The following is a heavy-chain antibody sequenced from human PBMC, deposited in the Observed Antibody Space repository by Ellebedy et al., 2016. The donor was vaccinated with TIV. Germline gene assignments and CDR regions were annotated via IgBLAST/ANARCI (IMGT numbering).Heavy chain of an antibody. CDR3: AKNQGGGDYYYGMDV. V-gene: IGHV3-23*01. J-gene: IGHJ6*02. CDR2: ISGSGGST. D-gene: IGHD3-16*01. Sequence: GESLKISCAASGLIFSSYAMAWVRQAPGKGLEWVSTISGSGGSTYYADSVKGRFTISRDNSKNTLYLQMNSLRAEDTAVYYCAKNQGGGDYYYGMDVWGQGTTVTVSS. CDR1: GLIFSSYA.